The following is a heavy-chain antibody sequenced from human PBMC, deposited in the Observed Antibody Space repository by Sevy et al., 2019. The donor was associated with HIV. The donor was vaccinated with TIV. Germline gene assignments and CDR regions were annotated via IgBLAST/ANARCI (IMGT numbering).Heavy chain of an antibody. CDR3: TNRGVVIITGSDY. D-gene: IGHD1-20*01. CDR1: GFIFDSHS. J-gene: IGHJ4*02. V-gene: IGHV3-23*01. Sequence: GGSLRLSCAAAGFIFDSHSMSWVRQAPGKGLEWVSTISGTGGYTYYADSVKGRFTISRDNSKNTVDLQMDSLRAEDTAVYYCTNRGVVIITGSDYWGQGTLVTVSS. CDR2: ISGTGGYT.